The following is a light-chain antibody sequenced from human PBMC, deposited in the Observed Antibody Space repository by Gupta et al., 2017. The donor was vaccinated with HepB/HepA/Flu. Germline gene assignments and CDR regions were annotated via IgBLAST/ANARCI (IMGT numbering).Light chain of an antibody. Sequence: QSALTQPASVSGSPGQSIAISCAGTRSDIGAYNYVSWYQQHPGKAPKLIIYDVSNRPSGVSNRFSGSKSGNTASLTITGLQAEDEADYYCTSHMAGGFGGGTKLTVL. CDR1: RSDIGAYNY. J-gene: IGLJ3*02. CDR3: TSHMAGG. CDR2: DVS. V-gene: IGLV2-14*03.